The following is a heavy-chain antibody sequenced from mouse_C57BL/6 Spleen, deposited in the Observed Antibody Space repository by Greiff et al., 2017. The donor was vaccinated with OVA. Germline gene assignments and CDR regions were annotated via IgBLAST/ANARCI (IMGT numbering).Heavy chain of an antibody. CDR2: IHPNSGST. Sequence: QVQLKESGAELVKPGASVKLSCKASGYTFTSYWMHWVKQRPGQGLEWIGMIHPNSGSTNYNEKFKSKATLTVDKSSSTAYMQLSSLTSEDSAVYYCARFYDYDLYYFDYWGQGTTLTVSS. J-gene: IGHJ2*01. CDR1: GYTFTSYW. D-gene: IGHD2-4*01. V-gene: IGHV1-64*01. CDR3: ARFYDYDLYYFDY.